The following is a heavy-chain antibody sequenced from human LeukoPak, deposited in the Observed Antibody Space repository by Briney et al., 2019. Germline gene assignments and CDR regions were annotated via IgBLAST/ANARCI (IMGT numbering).Heavy chain of an antibody. Sequence: SVKVSCKASGGTFSSYAISWVRQAPGQGLEWMGGIIPIFGTANYAQKFQGRVTITADESTSTAYMELSSLRSEDTAVYYCARAYCSSTSCYLRFDPWGQGTLVTVSS. CDR2: IIPIFGTA. CDR3: ARAYCSSTSCYLRFDP. CDR1: GGTFSSYA. J-gene: IGHJ5*02. D-gene: IGHD2-2*01. V-gene: IGHV1-69*13.